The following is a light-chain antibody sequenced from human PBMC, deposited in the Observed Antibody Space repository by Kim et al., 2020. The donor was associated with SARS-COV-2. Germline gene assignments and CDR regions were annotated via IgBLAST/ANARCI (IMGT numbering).Light chain of an antibody. CDR3: QQYNDRPPHT. V-gene: IGKV3-15*01. CDR1: QSVSSD. CDR2: GAS. J-gene: IGKJ2*01. Sequence: DIVMTQSPVTPSVSPGERATLSCSASQSVSSDLAWYQQKPGQAPRLLIYGASTLAAGTPARFSGSGSGTEFTLTISSLQSEDFAVYYCQQYNDRPPHTFGQGTNWRS.